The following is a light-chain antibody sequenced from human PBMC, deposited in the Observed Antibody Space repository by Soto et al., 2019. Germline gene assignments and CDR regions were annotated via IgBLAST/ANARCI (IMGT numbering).Light chain of an antibody. CDR1: QSVNNY. Sequence: EIVLTQSPATLSLSPGERATLSCRASQSVNNYLAWYQQKPGQAPRLVIYDVFNRATGIPDRFSGSGSGTDFTLTISRLEPEDFAVYYCQQYGSSPATFGQGTNLEIK. CDR2: DVF. V-gene: IGKV3-20*01. CDR3: QQYGSSPAT. J-gene: IGKJ2*01.